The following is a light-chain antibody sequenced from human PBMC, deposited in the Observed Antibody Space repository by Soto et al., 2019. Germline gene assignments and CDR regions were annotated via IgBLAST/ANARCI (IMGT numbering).Light chain of an antibody. CDR3: QQYVTSPQLT. CDR2: GAS. V-gene: IGKV3-20*01. Sequence: EIVLTQSPGTLSLSPGERATLSCRASQSFRNNFLAWYQQKPGQAPRLLIYGASTRATGIPDRFSGSGSGTDFTLTISRLEPEDFAVYYCQQYVTSPQLTFCGGTKVEIK. J-gene: IGKJ4*01. CDR1: QSFRNNF.